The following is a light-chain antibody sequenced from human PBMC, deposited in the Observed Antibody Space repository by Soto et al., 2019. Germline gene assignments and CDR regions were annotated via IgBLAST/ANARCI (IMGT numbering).Light chain of an antibody. CDR3: QQYHRFFS. CDR2: DAS. CDR1: QSVISR. J-gene: IGKJ3*01. V-gene: IGKV1-5*01. Sequence: DIQMTQSPYTLSASVGDRVTITCRASQSVISRVAWYQQKPGKAPKLLISDASTLDTGVPSRFSGSGSETEFTLTISSLQPDDFATYYCQQYHRFFSFGPGTKVDVK.